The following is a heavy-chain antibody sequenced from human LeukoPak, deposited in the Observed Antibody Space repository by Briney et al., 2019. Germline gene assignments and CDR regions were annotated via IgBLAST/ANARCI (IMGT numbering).Heavy chain of an antibody. J-gene: IGHJ2*01. CDR1: GGSFSGYY. CDR3: ARRFRQQQSARARYFDL. Sequence: PSETLSLTCTVPGGSFSGYYWSWIRQPPGKGLEWIGEINHSGSTNYNPSLKSRVTISVDTSKNQFSLKLSSVTAADTAVYYCARRFRQQQSARARYFDLWGRGTLVTVSS. V-gene: IGHV4-34*01. D-gene: IGHD6-13*01. CDR2: INHSGST.